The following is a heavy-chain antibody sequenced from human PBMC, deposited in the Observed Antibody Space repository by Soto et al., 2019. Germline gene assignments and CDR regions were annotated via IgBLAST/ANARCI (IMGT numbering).Heavy chain of an antibody. CDR3: AKVPIFGVVSRSYGMDV. CDR2: ISGSGDNT. J-gene: IGHJ6*02. CDR1: GFTFTSYA. Sequence: EVQLLESGGGLVQPGGSLRLSCAASGFTFTSYAMNWVRQAPGKGLEWVSAISGSGDNTYYADSVKGRFAISRDNSKNTLYLQMNSLIAEDTAVYYCAKVPIFGVVSRSYGMDVWGQGTTVTVSS. D-gene: IGHD3-3*02. V-gene: IGHV3-23*01.